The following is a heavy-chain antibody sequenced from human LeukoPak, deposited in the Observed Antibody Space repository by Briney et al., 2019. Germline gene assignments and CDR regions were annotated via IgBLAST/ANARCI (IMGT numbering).Heavy chain of an antibody. J-gene: IGHJ4*02. CDR3: ARGYDFWSGYLYYFDY. CDR2: INHSGST. CDR1: GGSFSGYD. Sequence: SETLSLTCAVYGGSFSGYDWSWIRQPPGKGLEWIGEINHSGSTNYNPSLKSRVTISVDTSKNQFSLKLSSVTAADTAVYYCARGYDFWSGYLYYFDYWGQGTLVTVSS. V-gene: IGHV4-34*01. D-gene: IGHD3-3*01.